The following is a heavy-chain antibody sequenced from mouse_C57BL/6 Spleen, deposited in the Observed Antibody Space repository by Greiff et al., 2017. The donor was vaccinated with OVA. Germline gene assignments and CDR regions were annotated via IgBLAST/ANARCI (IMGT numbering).Heavy chain of an antibody. V-gene: IGHV3-6*01. Sequence: EVQLQESGPGLVKPSQSLSLTCSVTGYSITSGYYWNWIRQFPGNKLEWMGYISYDGSNNYNPSLKNRISITRDTSKNQFFLKLNSVTTEDTATYYCARDLKVVATRWYFDVWGTGTTVTVSS. CDR1: GYSITSGYY. D-gene: IGHD1-1*01. J-gene: IGHJ1*03. CDR2: ISYDGSN. CDR3: ARDLKVVATRWYFDV.